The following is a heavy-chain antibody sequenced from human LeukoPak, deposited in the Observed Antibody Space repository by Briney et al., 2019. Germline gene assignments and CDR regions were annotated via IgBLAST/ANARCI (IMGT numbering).Heavy chain of an antibody. J-gene: IGHJ4*02. V-gene: IGHV1-2*02. D-gene: IGHD5-24*01. Sequence: ASVKVSCKASGYTFTGYYMHWVRQAPGQGLEWMGWINPNSGGTNYAQKFQGRVTMTRDTSISTAYMELSRLRSDDTAVYYCARGGDGYKEAHITDYWGQGTLVTVSS. CDR2: INPNSGGT. CDR3: ARGGDGYKEAHITDY. CDR1: GYTFTGYY.